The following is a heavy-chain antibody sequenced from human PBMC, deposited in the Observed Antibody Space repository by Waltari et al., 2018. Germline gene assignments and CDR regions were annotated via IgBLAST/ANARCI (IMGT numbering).Heavy chain of an antibody. CDR1: GGTFSSYA. CDR3: ARTPQYSGYDSNIDY. CDR2: IIPICGTA. V-gene: IGHV1-69*08. J-gene: IGHJ4*02. Sequence: QVQLVQSGAEVKKPGSSVKVSCKASGGTFSSYAISWVRQAPGQGLEWMGRIIPICGTANYAQKFQGRVTITADKATSTAYMELSSLRSEETAVYYCARTPQYSGYDSNIDYWGQGTLVTVSS. D-gene: IGHD5-12*01.